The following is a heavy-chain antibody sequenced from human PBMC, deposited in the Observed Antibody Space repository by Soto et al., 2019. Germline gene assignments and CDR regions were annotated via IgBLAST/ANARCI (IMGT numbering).Heavy chain of an antibody. CDR2: ISWDSGKI. D-gene: IGHD4-17*01. V-gene: IGHV3-9*01. Sequence: RLPCAAGGCSHDYFAMHWARQAPGKGKEWVSSISWDSGKIGYADSVTGRFSVSRDNAKNSLFLQMSSLKPEDTAFYFSAQDKPARYGDYESTCFEPCRQGTLVTVSS. J-gene: IGHJ5*02. CDR3: AQDKPARYGDYESTCFEP. CDR1: GCSHDYFA.